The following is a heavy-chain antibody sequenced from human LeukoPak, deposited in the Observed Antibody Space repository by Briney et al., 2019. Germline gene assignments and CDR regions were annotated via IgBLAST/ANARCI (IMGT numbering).Heavy chain of an antibody. Sequence: GGSLRLSCAATGLSVSSNFMSWIRQAPGKGLEWVGRIKTKTDGGTTDYAAPVKGRFTISRDDSKNTLYLQMNSLKTEDTGVYYCTTVWGGDWGQGSLVTVSS. CDR2: IKTKTDGGTT. D-gene: IGHD2-21*01. V-gene: IGHV3-15*01. J-gene: IGHJ4*02. CDR1: GLSVSSNF. CDR3: TTVWGGD.